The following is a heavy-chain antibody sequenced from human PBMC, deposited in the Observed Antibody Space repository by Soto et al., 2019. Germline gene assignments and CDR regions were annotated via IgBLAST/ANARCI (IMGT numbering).Heavy chain of an antibody. D-gene: IGHD6-19*01. CDR1: GGSISSYY. V-gene: IGHV4-59*08. J-gene: IGHJ4*02. Sequence: SETLSLTCTVSGGSISSYYWSWIRQPPGKGLEWIGYIYYSGSTNYNPSLKSRVTISVDASKNQFSLKLSSVTAADTAVYYCARLGVAGDFDYWGQGTLVTVSS. CDR2: IYYSGST. CDR3: ARLGVAGDFDY.